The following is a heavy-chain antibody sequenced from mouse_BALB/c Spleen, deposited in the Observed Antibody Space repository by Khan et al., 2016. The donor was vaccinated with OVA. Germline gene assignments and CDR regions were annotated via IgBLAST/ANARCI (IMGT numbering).Heavy chain of an antibody. CDR1: GFPFTNYG. Sequence: QIQLVQSGPELKKPGETVKISCKASGFPFTNYGMNWVKQAPGQGLTWMGWINTNTGEPTYAEEFKGRFAFSLETSASTAYLQINNLNKEDTATYFCARKGFYNGISDPLDFWGQGTTLTVSS. CDR3: ARKGFYNGISDPLDF. J-gene: IGHJ2*01. D-gene: IGHD1-1*01. CDR2: INTNTGEP. V-gene: IGHV9-3*02.